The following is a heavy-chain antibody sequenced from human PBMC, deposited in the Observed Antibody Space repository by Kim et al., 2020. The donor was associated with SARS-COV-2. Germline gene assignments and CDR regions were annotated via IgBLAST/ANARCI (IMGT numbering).Heavy chain of an antibody. CDR1: GGSISSGSYY. D-gene: IGHD1-26*01. CDR2: IYTSGST. V-gene: IGHV4-61*02. J-gene: IGHJ2*01. CDR3: ARDLALGFIVGATPWYFDL. Sequence: SETLSLTCTVSGGSISSGSYYWSWIRQPAGKGLEWIGRIYTSGSTNYNPSLKSRVTISVDTSKNQFSLKLSSVTAADTAVYYCARDLALGFIVGATPWYFDLWGRGTLVTVSS.